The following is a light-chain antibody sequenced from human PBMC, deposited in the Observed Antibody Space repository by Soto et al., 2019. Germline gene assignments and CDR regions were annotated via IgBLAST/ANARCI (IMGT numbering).Light chain of an antibody. Sequence: QAVVTQPPSASGTPGQTVTMSCSGSSSNIGSNHVYWYQQFPGTAPKLLIYSNNQRPSGVPDRFSGSKSGTSASLAISGLRSEDEADYYCAAWDDSLTANVVFGGGTKLTVL. CDR3: AAWDDSLTANVV. CDR2: SNN. V-gene: IGLV1-47*01. CDR1: SSNIGSNH. J-gene: IGLJ2*01.